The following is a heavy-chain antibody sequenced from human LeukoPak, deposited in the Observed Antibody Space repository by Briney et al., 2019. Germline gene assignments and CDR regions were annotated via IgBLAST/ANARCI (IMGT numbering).Heavy chain of an antibody. V-gene: IGHV4-30-2*01. D-gene: IGHD6-19*01. CDR1: GGSISSGGYY. J-gene: IGHJ4*02. CDR2: IYHRGST. Sequence: SETLSLTCTVSGGSISSGGYYWSWIRQPPGKGLEWIGYIYHRGSTYYNPSLKSRVTISVDTSKNQFSLKLSSVTAADTAVYYCARDVGVAGDNDYWGQGTLVTVSS. CDR3: ARDVGVAGDNDY.